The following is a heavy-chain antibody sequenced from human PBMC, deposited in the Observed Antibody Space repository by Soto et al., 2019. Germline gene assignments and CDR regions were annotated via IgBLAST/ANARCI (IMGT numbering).Heavy chain of an antibody. CDR2: IYSGGST. V-gene: IGHV3-66*01. J-gene: IGHJ6*03. CDR1: GFTVSSNY. CDR3: ARDPNHYYGSGSYYPYYYYMDV. D-gene: IGHD3-10*01. Sequence: GGSLRLSCAASGFTVSSNYMSWVRQAPGKGLEWVSVIYSGGSTYYADSVKGRFTISRDNSKNTLYLQMNSLRAEDTAVYYCARDPNHYYGSGSYYPYYYYMDVWGKGTTVTVSS.